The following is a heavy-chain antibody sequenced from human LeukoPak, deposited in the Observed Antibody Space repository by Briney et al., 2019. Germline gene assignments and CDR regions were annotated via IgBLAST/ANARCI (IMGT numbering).Heavy chain of an antibody. Sequence: TGGSLRLSCAASGFTFGSPWMHWVRQAPGKGLVWVSRINSDGSATAYADSVKGRFTISRDNAENTLYLQMNSLRAEDTAVYYCARGRAGYHSSYFDYWGQGTLVTVSS. CDR1: GFTFGSPW. J-gene: IGHJ4*02. V-gene: IGHV3-74*01. CDR3: ARGRAGYHSSYFDY. CDR2: INSDGSAT. D-gene: IGHD3-16*02.